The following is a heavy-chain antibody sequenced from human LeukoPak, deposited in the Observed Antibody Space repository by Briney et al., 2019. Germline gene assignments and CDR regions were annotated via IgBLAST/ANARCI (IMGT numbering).Heavy chain of an antibody. D-gene: IGHD3-9*01. Sequence: GGSLRLSCAVSGFTFSNYAMSWVRRAPGKGLEWVSGLSGSGFSTFYADSVKGRFTISRDNSKNTLYLQMNSLRAEDTAVYYCARDAGRYFDWLGYWGQGTLVTVSS. J-gene: IGHJ4*02. CDR1: GFTFSNYA. CDR2: LSGSGFST. CDR3: ARDAGRYFDWLGY. V-gene: IGHV3-23*01.